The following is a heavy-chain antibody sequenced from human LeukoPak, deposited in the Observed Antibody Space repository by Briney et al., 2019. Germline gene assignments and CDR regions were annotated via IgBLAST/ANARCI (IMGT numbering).Heavy chain of an antibody. V-gene: IGHV5-51*01. CDR1: GYSFTSYW. CDR3: AREGRANKAGNYRITPYDAFDI. CDR2: IYPGDSDT. J-gene: IGHJ3*02. D-gene: IGHD3-16*02. Sequence: GESLKISCKGSGYSFTSYWIGWVRQMPGKGLEWMGIIYPGDSDTRYGPSFQGQVSMSVDKSITTAYLQWSSLKASDTAIYCCAREGRANKAGNYRITPYDAFDIWGQGTMVTVSS.